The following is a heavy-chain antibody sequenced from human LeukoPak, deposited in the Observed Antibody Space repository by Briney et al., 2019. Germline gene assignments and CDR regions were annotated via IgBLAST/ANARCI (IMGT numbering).Heavy chain of an antibody. CDR2: ISFSGNT. V-gene: IGHV4-61*08. J-gene: IGHJ4*02. Sequence: PSETLSLTCAVSGGSVTSGGSYWSWIRQPPGKGLEWIGYISFSGNTDYNPSLNSRVTISVDTSKNQFSLQLTSVTAADTAVYYCARGRSGSYYRFDYWGQGTLVTVSS. D-gene: IGHD1-26*01. CDR1: GGSVTSGGSY. CDR3: ARGRSGSYYRFDY.